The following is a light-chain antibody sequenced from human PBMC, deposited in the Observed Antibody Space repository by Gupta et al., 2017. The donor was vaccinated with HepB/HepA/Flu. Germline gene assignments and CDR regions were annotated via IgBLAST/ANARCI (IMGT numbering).Light chain of an antibody. CDR2: DTS. Sequence: EMVLTQSPATLSLSPGERATLSCRASQSVSSYLAWYQQKPGQPTRLLIYDTSNRATGSPARFSGSGSGTDLSLTISNLEPEDSAVYYCQQRSNWPRGFTFGPGTKVEIK. CDR3: QQRSNWPRGFT. J-gene: IGKJ3*01. CDR1: QSVSSY. V-gene: IGKV3-11*01.